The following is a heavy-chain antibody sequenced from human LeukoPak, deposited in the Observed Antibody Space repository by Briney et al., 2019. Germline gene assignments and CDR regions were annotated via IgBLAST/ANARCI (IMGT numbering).Heavy chain of an antibody. Sequence: SETLSLTCTVSGGSISSYYWSWIRQPPGKGLEWIGCIYYSGSTNYNPSLKSRVTISVDTSKNQFSLKLSSVTAADTAVYYCARSTVTTSVRYYYYYMDVWGKGTTVTVSS. D-gene: IGHD4-17*01. V-gene: IGHV4-59*01. CDR3: ARSTVTTSVRYYYYYMDV. CDR1: GGSISSYY. J-gene: IGHJ6*03. CDR2: IYYSGST.